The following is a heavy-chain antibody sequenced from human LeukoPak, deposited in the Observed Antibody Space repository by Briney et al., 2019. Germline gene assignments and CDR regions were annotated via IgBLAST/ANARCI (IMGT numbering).Heavy chain of an antibody. V-gene: IGHV4-31*03. Sequence: SQTLSLTCTVSGGSISSGVYCWSWIRQRPGEGLQWIGYICSSGSAYYNPSLKSRVTMSIDTSNNQFSLKLNSVTAADTAVYYCASSMGLLGYMDVWGKETTVTVSS. D-gene: IGHD1-26*01. CDR2: ICSSGSA. J-gene: IGHJ6*03. CDR1: GGSISSGVYC. CDR3: ASSMGLLGYMDV.